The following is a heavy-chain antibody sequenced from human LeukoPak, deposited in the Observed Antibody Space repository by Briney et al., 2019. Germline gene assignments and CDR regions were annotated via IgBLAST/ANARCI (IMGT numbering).Heavy chain of an antibody. V-gene: IGHV3-21*01. J-gene: IGHJ4*02. Sequence: PGGSLRLSCAASGFTFSTYSMNWVRQAPGKGLEWVSSISSSSSYISYADSVKGRFTISRDNARNSLYLQMNSLRAEDTAVYYCARASRFLPDYWGQGTLVTVSS. CDR2: ISSSSSYI. CDR1: GFTFSTYS. CDR3: ARASRFLPDY. D-gene: IGHD3-10*01.